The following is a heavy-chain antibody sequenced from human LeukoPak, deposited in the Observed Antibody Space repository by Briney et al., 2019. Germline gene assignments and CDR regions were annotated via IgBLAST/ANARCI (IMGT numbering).Heavy chain of an antibody. CDR2: INHSGST. CDR3: ASSPLPGDTSGYYYFDY. Sequence: PSETLSLTCAVYGGPFSGYYWSWIRQTPGKGLEWIGEINHSGSTNYNPSLKSRVTISVDTSKNQFSLKLSSVTAADTAVYYCASSPLPGDTSGYYYFDYWGQGTLVTVSS. J-gene: IGHJ4*02. CDR1: GGPFSGYY. V-gene: IGHV4-34*01. D-gene: IGHD3-22*01.